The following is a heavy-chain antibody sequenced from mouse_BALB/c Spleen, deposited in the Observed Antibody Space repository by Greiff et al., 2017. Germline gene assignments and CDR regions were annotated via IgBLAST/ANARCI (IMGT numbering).Heavy chain of an antibody. D-gene: IGHD2-1*01. V-gene: IGHV2-2*02. CDR1: GFSLTSYG. CDR2: IWSGGST. CDR3: ARRYYGNYEGFAY. Sequence: VKLMESGPGLVQPSQSLSITCTVSGFSLTSYGVHWVRQSPGKGLEWLGVIWSGGSTDYNAAFISRLSISKDNSKSQVFFKMNSLQANDTAIYYCARRYYGNYEGFAYWGQGTLVTVSA. J-gene: IGHJ3*01.